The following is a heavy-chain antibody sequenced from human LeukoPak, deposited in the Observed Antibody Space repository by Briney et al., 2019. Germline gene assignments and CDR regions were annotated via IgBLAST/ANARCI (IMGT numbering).Heavy chain of an antibody. CDR3: SRVGCCTGGRGFYTFDV. J-gene: IGHJ3*01. CDR1: GFTFRSYY. CDR2: NSSSGSDI. V-gene: IGHV3-11*01. D-gene: IGHD2-8*02. Sequence: PGGSLRLSCVASGFTFRSYYMGWIRQAPGKGLDWISYNSSSGSDIFYEDSVKGRFSLSRHNTRNSLYLQMNSLRAEDTAVYYCSRVGCCTGGRGFYTFDVWGQGTMVTVSS.